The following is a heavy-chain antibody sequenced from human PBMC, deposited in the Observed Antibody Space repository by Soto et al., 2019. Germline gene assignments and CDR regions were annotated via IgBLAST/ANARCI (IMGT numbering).Heavy chain of an antibody. CDR2: IFSNDEK. Sequence: QVTLKESGPVLVKPTETLTLTCTVSGISLSNDRTGVAWIRQPPGKALEWLAHIFSNDEKSSSTSLKSRVTIFKDTSKSLVVLTMTNVDPVDTATYYCARILRNNLHPPDYWGQGTLVTVSS. V-gene: IGHV2-26*01. J-gene: IGHJ4*02. CDR1: GISLSNDRTG. CDR3: ARILRNNLHPPDY.